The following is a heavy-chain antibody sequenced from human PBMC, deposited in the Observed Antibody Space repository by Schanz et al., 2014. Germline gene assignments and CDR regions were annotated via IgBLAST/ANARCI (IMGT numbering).Heavy chain of an antibody. J-gene: IGHJ4*02. CDR2: ISYDGTNK. CDR3: ARGRRGDCRRTSCTYYFDY. Sequence: QVQLVESGGGVVQPGRSLRLSCAASGFTFSSYTMHWVRQAPGTGLEWVAVISYDGTNKYYADSVKGRFTISRDNSKNTLYLQMNSLRAGDTAVYYCARGRRGDCRRTSCTYYFDYWGQGTLVTVSS. V-gene: IGHV3-30*14. D-gene: IGHD2-2*01. CDR1: GFTFSSYT.